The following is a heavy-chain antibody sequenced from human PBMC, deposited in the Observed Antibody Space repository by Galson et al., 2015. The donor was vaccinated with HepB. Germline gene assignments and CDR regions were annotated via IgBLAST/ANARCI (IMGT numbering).Heavy chain of an antibody. CDR3: ARAHYDSSGSPAPYFDY. D-gene: IGHD3-22*01. CDR1: GYSFTSYW. CDR2: IYPGDSDT. V-gene: IGHV5-51*01. Sequence: QSGAEVKKPGESLKISCKGSGYSFTSYWIGWVRQVPGKGLEWMGIIYPGDSDTRYSPSFQGQVTISADKSISTAYLQWSSLKASDTAMYYCARAHYDSSGSPAPYFDYWGQGTLVTVSS. J-gene: IGHJ4*02.